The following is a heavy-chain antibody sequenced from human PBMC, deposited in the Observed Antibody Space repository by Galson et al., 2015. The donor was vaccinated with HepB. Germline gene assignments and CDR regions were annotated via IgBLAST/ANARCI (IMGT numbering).Heavy chain of an antibody. J-gene: IGHJ4*02. Sequence: SLRLSCAASGFTFSSYSMNWVRQAPGKGLEWVSSISSSSSYIYYADSVKGRFTISRDNAKNSLYLQMNSLRAEDTAVYYCASKAYSYGTTWPNYWGQGTLVTVSS. CDR1: GFTFSSYS. CDR2: ISSSSSYI. V-gene: IGHV3-21*01. CDR3: ASKAYSYGTTWPNY. D-gene: IGHD5-18*01.